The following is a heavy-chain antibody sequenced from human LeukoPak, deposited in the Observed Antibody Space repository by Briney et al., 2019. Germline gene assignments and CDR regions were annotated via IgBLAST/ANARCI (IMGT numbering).Heavy chain of an antibody. CDR3: ARGRFYYDTSGSCSYNYRMHV. J-gene: IGHJ6*04. Sequence: GGSLRLSCAASGLTFSSYWMSWVRQAPGRGLEWVANINQGGNEKYYVDSVKGRFTISRDNAKNSQYLQMNSLRVEDTAVYYCARGRFYYDTSGSCSYNYRMHVWGKGTTVTVSS. V-gene: IGHV3-7*01. CDR1: GLTFSSYW. D-gene: IGHD3-22*01. CDR2: INQGGNEK.